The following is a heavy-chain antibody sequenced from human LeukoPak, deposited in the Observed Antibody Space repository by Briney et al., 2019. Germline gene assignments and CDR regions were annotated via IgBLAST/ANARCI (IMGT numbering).Heavy chain of an antibody. J-gene: IGHJ4*02. CDR3: ARGAKGLYYYDSSGYFSGSDY. CDR1: GYTFTGYY. Sequence: ASVKVSCKASGYTFTGYYMHWVRQAPGQGLEWMGWINPNSGGTNYAQKSQGRVTMTRDTSISTAYMELSRLRSDDTAVYYCARGAKGLYYYDSSGYFSGSDYWGQGTLVTVSS. V-gene: IGHV1-2*02. D-gene: IGHD3-22*01. CDR2: INPNSGGT.